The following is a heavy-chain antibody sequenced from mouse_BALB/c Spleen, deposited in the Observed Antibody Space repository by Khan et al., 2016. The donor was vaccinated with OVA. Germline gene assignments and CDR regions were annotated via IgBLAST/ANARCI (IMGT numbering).Heavy chain of an antibody. V-gene: IGHV1-7*01. Sequence: VQLQESGAELAKPGASVKMSCKASGYTFTSYWMHWVKQRPGQGLEWIGYINPSTGYSEYNQKFKDKATLTADKSSSTAYMQLSSLTSDDSAFYYGANHGSSSAWFAYWGQGTLVTVSA. CDR2: INPSTGYS. J-gene: IGHJ3*01. CDR3: ANHGSSSAWFAY. D-gene: IGHD1-1*01. CDR1: GYTFTSYW.